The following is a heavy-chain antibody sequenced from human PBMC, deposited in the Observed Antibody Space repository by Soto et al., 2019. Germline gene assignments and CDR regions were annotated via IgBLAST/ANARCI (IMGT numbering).Heavy chain of an antibody. V-gene: IGHV3-66*04. Sequence: GGSLRLSCAASGFTVSSNYMSWVRQAPGKGLEWVSVIYSGGSTYYADSVKGRFTISRDNSKNTLYLQMNSLRAEDTAVYYCAGHDYGDYYFDYWGQGTLVTVSS. D-gene: IGHD4-17*01. CDR2: IYSGGST. J-gene: IGHJ4*02. CDR3: AGHDYGDYYFDY. CDR1: GFTVSSNY.